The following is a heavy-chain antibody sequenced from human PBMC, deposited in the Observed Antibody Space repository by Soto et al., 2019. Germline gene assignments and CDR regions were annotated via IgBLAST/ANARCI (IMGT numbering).Heavy chain of an antibody. V-gene: IGHV1-3*01. D-gene: IGHD2-15*01. Sequence: ASVKVSCKASGYTFTSYAMHWVRQAPGQRLEWMGWINAGNGNTKYSQKFQGRVTITRDTSASTAYMELSSLRSEDTAVYYCAGVGVVVVAATPKGVDPYYGMDVWGQGTTVTVS. CDR2: INAGNGNT. CDR1: GYTFTSYA. J-gene: IGHJ6*02. CDR3: AGVGVVVVAATPKGVDPYYGMDV.